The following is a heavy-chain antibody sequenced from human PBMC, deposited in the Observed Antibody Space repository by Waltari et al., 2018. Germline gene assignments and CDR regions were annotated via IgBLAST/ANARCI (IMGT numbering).Heavy chain of an antibody. CDR2: TYYGAKWYN. Sequence: QVQLQQSGQGLVKPSQTLSLPFAISGDSFSSNIVAWNWIRQSPSRVLGWLGSTYYGAKWYNDYAVAVKSRITIHPDTSKNQFSLQLNSVTPEDTAVYYCARGRDSEPFDYWGQGTLVTVSS. CDR3: ARGRDSEPFDY. V-gene: IGHV6-1*01. CDR1: GDSFSSNIVA. J-gene: IGHJ4*02. D-gene: IGHD2-15*01.